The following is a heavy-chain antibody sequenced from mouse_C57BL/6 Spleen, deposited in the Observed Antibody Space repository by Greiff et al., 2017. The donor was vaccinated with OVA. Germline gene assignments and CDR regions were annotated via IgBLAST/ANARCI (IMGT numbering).Heavy chain of an antibody. J-gene: IGHJ2*01. CDR3: ARGYYGSSPYFDY. V-gene: IGHV1-22*01. D-gene: IGHD1-1*01. CDR1: GYTFTDYN. Sequence: EVKLMESGPELVKPGASVKMSCKASGYTFTDYNMHWVKQSHGKSLEWIGYINPNNGGTSYNQKFKGKATLTVNKSSSTAYMELRRLTSEDSAVYYCARGYYGSSPYFDYWGQGTTLTVSS. CDR2: INPNNGGT.